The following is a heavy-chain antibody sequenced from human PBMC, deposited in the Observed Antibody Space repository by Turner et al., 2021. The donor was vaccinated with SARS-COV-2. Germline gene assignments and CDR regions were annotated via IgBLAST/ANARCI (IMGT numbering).Heavy chain of an antibody. J-gene: IGHJ3*02. CDR1: GFTFSSYG. Sequence: QVQLVESGGGVVQPGRSLRLSCAASGFTFSSYGMHWVRQAPGKGLEWVAVILYDGSNKYYADSVKGRFTISRDNSKNTLYLQMNSLRAEDTAVYYCAKDFRWELRGGFDIWGQGTMVTVSS. D-gene: IGHD1-26*01. CDR3: AKDFRWELRGGFDI. V-gene: IGHV3-30*18. CDR2: ILYDGSNK.